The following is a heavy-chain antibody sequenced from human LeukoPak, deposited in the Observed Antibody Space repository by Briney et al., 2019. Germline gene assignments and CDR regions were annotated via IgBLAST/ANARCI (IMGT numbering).Heavy chain of an antibody. J-gene: IGHJ4*02. CDR1: GFTFSSYA. CDR3: ARDMVRGVIISPLFEY. D-gene: IGHD3-10*01. CDR2: ISYDGSNK. V-gene: IGHV3-30-3*01. Sequence: PGRSLRLSCAASGFTFSSYAMHWVRQAPGKGLEWVAVISYDGSNKYYADSVKGRFTISRDNSKNTLYLQMNSLRAEDTAVYYCARDMVRGVIISPLFEYWGQGTLVTVSS.